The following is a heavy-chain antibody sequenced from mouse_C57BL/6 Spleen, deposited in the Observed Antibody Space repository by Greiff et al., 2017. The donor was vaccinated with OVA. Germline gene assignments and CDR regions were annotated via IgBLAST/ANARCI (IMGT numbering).Heavy chain of an antibody. Sequence: EVKLVESGGGLVKPGGSLKLSCAASGFTFSDYGMHWVRQAPEKGLEWVAYISSGSSTIYYADTVKGRFTISRDNATNTLFLQMTSLRSEDTAMYYGARGEELRYFDVWGTGTTVTVSS. CDR3: ARGEELRYFDV. CDR1: GFTFSDYG. CDR2: ISSGSSTI. J-gene: IGHJ1*03. V-gene: IGHV5-17*01.